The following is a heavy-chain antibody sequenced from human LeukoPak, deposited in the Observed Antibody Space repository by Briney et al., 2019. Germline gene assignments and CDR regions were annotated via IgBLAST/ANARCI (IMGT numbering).Heavy chain of an antibody. V-gene: IGHV3-48*03. J-gene: IGHJ3*02. CDR2: ISSSGSTI. Sequence: GGSLRLSCAASGFTFSSYEMNWVRQAPGKGLEWVSYISSSGSTIYYADSVKGRFTISRDNAKNSLHLQMNSLRAEDTAVYYCARSWLSYAFDIWGQGTMVTVSS. D-gene: IGHD3-22*01. CDR3: ARSWLSYAFDI. CDR1: GFTFSSYE.